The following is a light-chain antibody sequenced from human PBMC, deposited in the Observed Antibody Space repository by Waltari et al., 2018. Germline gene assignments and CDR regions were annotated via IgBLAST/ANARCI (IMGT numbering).Light chain of an antibody. CDR1: SRDVGDYDW. Sequence: QSALTQPDSMSGSPGQSLTISCTGTSRDVGDYDWVSWYQQHPGKAPKVVIFDVSYRPSGVSNRFSGSKSGNTASLTISGLQAEDEADYYCTSYTSRHSLVFGTGTKVTVL. V-gene: IGLV2-14*03. CDR3: TSYTSRHSLV. CDR2: DVS. J-gene: IGLJ1*01.